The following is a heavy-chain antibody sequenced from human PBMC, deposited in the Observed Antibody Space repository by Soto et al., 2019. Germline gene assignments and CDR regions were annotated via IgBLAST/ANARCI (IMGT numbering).Heavy chain of an antibody. V-gene: IGHV3-23*01. CDR3: AKDRGGIAVVPGGVLGNAFDI. D-gene: IGHD2-2*01. J-gene: IGHJ3*02. CDR2: ISGSGTGT. CDR1: GFIFSYYA. Sequence: GGSLRLSCAGSGFIFSYYAMSWVRQAPGKGLEWVSGISGSGTGTYFADSVKGRFTISRDNTRNTVHLQMNSLRAEDTAIYYCAKDRGGIAVVPGGVLGNAFDIWGQGTMVTVSS.